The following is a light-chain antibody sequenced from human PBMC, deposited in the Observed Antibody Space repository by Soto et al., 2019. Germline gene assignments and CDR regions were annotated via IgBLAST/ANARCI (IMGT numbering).Light chain of an antibody. CDR2: LTS. V-gene: IGKV3-15*01. CDR1: QSVSNK. J-gene: IGKJ2*01. Sequence: IVMTQSPATLSVSPGERATLSCRASQSVSNKLAWYQQKPGQAPRLLIYLTSNRATDIPARFSGSGSETEFTLTISSLQSEDSAIYYCQQYKNGPYTFGQGTKLEIK. CDR3: QQYKNGPYT.